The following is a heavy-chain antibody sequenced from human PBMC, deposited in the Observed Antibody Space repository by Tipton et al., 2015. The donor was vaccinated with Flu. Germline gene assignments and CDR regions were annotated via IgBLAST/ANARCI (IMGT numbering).Heavy chain of an antibody. CDR2: SYHSGST. Sequence: TLSLTCAVSGYSISSGYYWGCIRQPPGRGLEWIGSSYHSGSTYSNTSLKSRVTITVDTSKNQFSLRLSSVTAADTAVYYCARRDSGGPIWYFALWGRGTLVTVSS. V-gene: IGHV4-38-2*01. CDR3: ARRDSGGPIWYFAL. CDR1: GYSISSGYY. D-gene: IGHD2-15*01. J-gene: IGHJ2*01.